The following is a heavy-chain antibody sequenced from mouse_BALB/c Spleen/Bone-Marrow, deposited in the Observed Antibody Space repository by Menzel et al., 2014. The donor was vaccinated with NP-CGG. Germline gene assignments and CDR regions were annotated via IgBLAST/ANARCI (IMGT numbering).Heavy chain of an antibody. CDR2: IDPANGNT. D-gene: IGHD1-1*01. CDR1: GFNIKDTY. J-gene: IGHJ3*01. V-gene: IGHV14-3*02. CDR3: AFYYYGSSLFAY. Sequence: EVQLQESGAELVKPGASVKLSCTASGFNIKDTYMHWVKQGPEQGLEWIGRIDPANGNTKYDPKFQGKATITADTSSNTAYLQLSSLTSEDTAVYYCAFYYYGSSLFAYWGQGTLVIVSA.